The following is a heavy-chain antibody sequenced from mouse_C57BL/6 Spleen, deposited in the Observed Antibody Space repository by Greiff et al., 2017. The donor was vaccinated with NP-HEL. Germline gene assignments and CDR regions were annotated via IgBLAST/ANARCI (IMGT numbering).Heavy chain of an antibody. CDR2: IDPSDSET. D-gene: IGHD4-1*01. V-gene: IGHV1-52*01. CDR3: ASGTGTPFDY. CDR1: GYTFTSYW. Sequence: QVQLQQPAAELVRPGSSVKLSCKASGYTFTSYWMHWVKQRPIQGLEWIGNIDPSDSETHYNQKFKDKATLTVDKSSSTAYMQLSSLTSEDSAVYYCASGTGTPFDYWGQGTTLTVSS. J-gene: IGHJ2*01.